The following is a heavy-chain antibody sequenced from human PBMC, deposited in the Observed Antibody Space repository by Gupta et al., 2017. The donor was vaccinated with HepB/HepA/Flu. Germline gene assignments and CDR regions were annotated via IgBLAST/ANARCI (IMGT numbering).Heavy chain of an antibody. J-gene: IGHJ4*02. CDR1: GFYFDRSG. V-gene: IGHV3-30*18. CDR3: AKGAGYNFYYFDY. D-gene: IGHD5-24*01. CDR2: ISYEGRQK. Sequence: QVQLVESGGGAVEPGRSLRLSCAASGFYFDRSGMHWVRQAPGKGLEWVGVISYEGRQKFYADSVKGRFTISRDNLRNTLYLQMNNLRHEDTAIYYCAKGAGYNFYYFDYWGRGTLVTVSS.